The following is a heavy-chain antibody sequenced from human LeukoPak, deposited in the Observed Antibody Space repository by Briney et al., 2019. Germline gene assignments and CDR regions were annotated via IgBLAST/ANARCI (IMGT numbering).Heavy chain of an antibody. CDR3: ARALGTYYYDSSGYFADY. CDR2: ISADNGNT. Sequence: GASVKVSCKASGYTFTSYGISWVRQAPGQGLEWMGWISADNGNTNYAQKLQGRVTMTTDTSTSTAYMELRSLRSDDTAVYYCARALGTYYYDSSGYFADYWGQGTLVTVSS. V-gene: IGHV1-18*01. CDR1: GYTFTSYG. J-gene: IGHJ4*02. D-gene: IGHD3-22*01.